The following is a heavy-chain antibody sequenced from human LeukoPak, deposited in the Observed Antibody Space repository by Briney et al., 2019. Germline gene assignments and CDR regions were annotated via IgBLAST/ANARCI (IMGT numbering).Heavy chain of an antibody. V-gene: IGHV3-21*01. D-gene: IGHD4-23*01. CDR1: GFTFSHYS. J-gene: IGHJ6*02. CDR2: ISSDSRYI. CDR3: ATDYAGNSLWYYYGLGV. Sequence: GGSLRLSCAASGFTFSHYSMNRVRQAPGKGLEWVSSISSDSRYIYYADSLKGRFTISRDNAKNSLYLQMNSLRAEDTAVYYCATDYAGNSLWYYYGLGVWGQGTPVTVSS.